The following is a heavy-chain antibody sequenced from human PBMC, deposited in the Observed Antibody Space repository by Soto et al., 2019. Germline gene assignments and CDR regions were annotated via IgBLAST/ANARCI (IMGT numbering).Heavy chain of an antibody. Sequence: AGGSLRLSCAASGFTFSSYGMHWVRQAPGKGLEWVAVISYDGSNKYYADSVKGRFTISRGNSKNTLYLQMNSLRAEDTAVYYCAKAQWGSSGWDPLDYWGQGTLVTVSS. V-gene: IGHV3-30*18. J-gene: IGHJ4*02. CDR3: AKAQWGSSGWDPLDY. D-gene: IGHD6-19*01. CDR2: ISYDGSNK. CDR1: GFTFSSYG.